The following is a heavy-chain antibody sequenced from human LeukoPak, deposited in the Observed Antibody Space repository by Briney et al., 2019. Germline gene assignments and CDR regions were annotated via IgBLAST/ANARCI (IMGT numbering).Heavy chain of an antibody. Sequence: PSXTLSLTCTVSGGSISGGSYYWSWIRQPAGKGPEWIGRISTSGSSSDNPSVTSRVTISVEKAKNQFSLKLSSVTAADTAIYSCARQVGPTRAFDIWGQGTMVTVSS. D-gene: IGHD1-26*01. CDR1: GGSISGGSYY. CDR3: ARQVGPTRAFDI. J-gene: IGHJ3*02. V-gene: IGHV4-61*02. CDR2: ISTSGSS.